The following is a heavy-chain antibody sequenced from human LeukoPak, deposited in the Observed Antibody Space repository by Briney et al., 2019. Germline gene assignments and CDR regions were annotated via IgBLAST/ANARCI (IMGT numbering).Heavy chain of an antibody. J-gene: IGHJ4*02. Sequence: ASVKVSCKASGYTFNGYYLHWVRQAPGQGLEWMGWINPNSGGTNYAQKFQGRVTMTRDTSISTAYMELSRLRSDDTAVYYCARWMTTVITPAYWGQGTLVTVSS. V-gene: IGHV1-2*02. CDR3: ARWMTTVITPAY. CDR1: GYTFNGYY. CDR2: INPNSGGT. D-gene: IGHD4-11*01.